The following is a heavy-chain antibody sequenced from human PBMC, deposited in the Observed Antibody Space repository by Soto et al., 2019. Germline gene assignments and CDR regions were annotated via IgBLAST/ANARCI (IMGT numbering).Heavy chain of an antibody. J-gene: IGHJ5*01. D-gene: IGHD2-21*01. Sequence: SATRSITCTVSGVSIHNSHSFWAWIRQPPGKGLQFIASVYHNGGAHYNSSLKSRVTISVDTANNQVSLRMRSLTAADTAFYYCGRVVEGATRHTDPDSWGQGILVTVSS. V-gene: IGHV4-39*01. CDR3: GRVVEGATRHTDPDS. CDR1: GVSIHNSHSF. CDR2: VYHNGGA.